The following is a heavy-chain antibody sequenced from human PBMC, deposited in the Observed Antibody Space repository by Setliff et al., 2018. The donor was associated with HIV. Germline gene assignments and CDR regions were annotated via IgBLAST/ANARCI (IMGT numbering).Heavy chain of an antibody. Sequence: ASVKVSCKASGYILTSYAIHWVRQAPGQGLEWMGWINAGNGDTKYSHKFQGRVSITRDTSANTAYMELSSLRSEDTAVYYCARVRGYCSGASCYGLDYWGQEPWSPSPQ. CDR1: GYILTSYA. CDR3: ARVRGYCSGASCYGLDY. V-gene: IGHV1-3*01. D-gene: IGHD2-15*01. CDR2: INAGNGDT. J-gene: IGHJ4*01.